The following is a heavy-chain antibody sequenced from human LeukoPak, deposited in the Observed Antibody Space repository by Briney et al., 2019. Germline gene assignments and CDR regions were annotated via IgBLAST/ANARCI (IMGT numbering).Heavy chain of an antibody. Sequence: GASVKVSCKASGYTFTTYGISWVRQAPGQGLQWMGWTSGFNGNTNYAQNLQGRVTLTTDTSTSTAYMELRSLRSDDTAVYYCARAHAIFGEYNWLDPWGQGTLVTVSS. CDR3: ARAHAIFGEYNWLDP. CDR1: GYTFTTYG. V-gene: IGHV1-18*01. CDR2: TSGFNGNT. D-gene: IGHD3-3*01. J-gene: IGHJ5*02.